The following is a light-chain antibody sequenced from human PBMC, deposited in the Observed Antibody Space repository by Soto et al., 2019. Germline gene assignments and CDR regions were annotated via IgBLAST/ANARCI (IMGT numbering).Light chain of an antibody. Sequence: EIVLTQSPATLSLSPGERATLSCRASQSVSSYLAWYQQKPGQAPRLLIYDASNRATGIPARFSGSGSGTDFTLTISRLEPEYFAVYYCQQRSNWSWTFGQGTKVEIK. CDR2: DAS. CDR1: QSVSSY. J-gene: IGKJ1*01. V-gene: IGKV3-11*01. CDR3: QQRSNWSWT.